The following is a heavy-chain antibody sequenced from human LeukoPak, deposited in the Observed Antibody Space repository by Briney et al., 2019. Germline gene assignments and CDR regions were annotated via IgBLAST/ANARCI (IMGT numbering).Heavy chain of an antibody. CDR1: EFILSNWW. CDR3: ARGHYGMDV. J-gene: IGHJ6*02. CDR2: IKPDGSEN. V-gene: IGHV3-7*01. Sequence: GGSLRLSCAASEFILSNWWMTWVRQAPGKGLEWVASIKPDGSENYYVDSVKGRFTVSRDNARSSLYLQMNSLRAEDTAVYYCARGHYGMDVWAKGPRSPSP.